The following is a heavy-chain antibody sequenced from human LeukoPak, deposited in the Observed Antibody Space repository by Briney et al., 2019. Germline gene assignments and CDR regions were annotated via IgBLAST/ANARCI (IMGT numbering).Heavy chain of an antibody. D-gene: IGHD3-3*02. CDR2: IHNDGST. CDR3: AALARDY. V-gene: IGHV3-53*01. J-gene: IGHJ4*02. Sequence: GGSLRLSCAASGFTVSSNYVTWIRQAPGKGLEWVSVIHNDGSTYYAESVKGRFTISRDNSKNTLYLQMNSLRVEDTAVYYCAALARDYWGQGILVTVSS. CDR1: GFTVSSNY.